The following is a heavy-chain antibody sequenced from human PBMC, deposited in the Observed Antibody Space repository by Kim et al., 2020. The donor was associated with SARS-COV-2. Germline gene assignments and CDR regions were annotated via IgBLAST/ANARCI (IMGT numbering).Heavy chain of an antibody. CDR1: GGSISPYY. D-gene: IGHD4-17*01. Sequence: SETLSLTCTVSGGSISPYYWSWIRQPPGKGLEWIGYIYYSGSTNYNPSLKSRVTISVDTSKKQFSLKLTSVTAADTAVYYCARARHTTVTPYDAFAMWGQGTMVTVSS. V-gene: IGHV4-59*01. J-gene: IGHJ3*02. CDR2: IYYSGST. CDR3: ARARHTTVTPYDAFAM.